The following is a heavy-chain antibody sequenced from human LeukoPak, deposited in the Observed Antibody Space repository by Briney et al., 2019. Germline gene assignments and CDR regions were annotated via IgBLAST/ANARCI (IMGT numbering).Heavy chain of an antibody. CDR2: IIPIFGTA. Sequence: SVKVSCKASGGTFSSYAISWVRQAPGQGLEWMGGIIPIFGTANYAQKFQGRVTITADESTSTAYMELSGLRSEDTAVYYCAGAPYSGSYNWFDPWGQGTLVTVSS. V-gene: IGHV1-69*13. CDR3: AGAPYSGSYNWFDP. D-gene: IGHD1-26*01. CDR1: GGTFSSYA. J-gene: IGHJ5*02.